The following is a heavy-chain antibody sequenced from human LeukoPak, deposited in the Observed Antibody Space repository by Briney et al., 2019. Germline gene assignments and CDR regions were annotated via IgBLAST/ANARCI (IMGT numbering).Heavy chain of an antibody. J-gene: IGHJ4*02. V-gene: IGHV1-18*01. CDR1: GYTFTSYG. CDR3: ARGGRGYCSGGSCYSKFDY. CDR2: ISAYNGNT. D-gene: IGHD2-15*01. Sequence: ASVKVSCKASGYTFTSYGISWVRQPPGQGRDWMGWISAYNGNTNYTQKLQGRVTMTTDTSASTAYMELRRLRSDDTAVYYCARGGRGYCSGGSCYSKFDYWGQGTLVTVSS.